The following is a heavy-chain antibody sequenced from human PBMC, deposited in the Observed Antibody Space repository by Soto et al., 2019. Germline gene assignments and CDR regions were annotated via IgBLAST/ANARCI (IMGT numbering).Heavy chain of an antibody. J-gene: IGHJ6*03. V-gene: IGHV1-69*02. D-gene: IGHD2-15*01. CDR2: IIPILGIA. Sequence: ASVKVSCKASGGTFSSYTISWVRQAPGQGLEWMGRIIPILGIANYAQKFQGRVTITADKSTSTAYMELSSLRSEDTAVYYCARGIVVVVAATPYYYYYMDVWGKGTTVTVSS. CDR1: GGTFSSYT. CDR3: ARGIVVVVAATPYYYYYMDV.